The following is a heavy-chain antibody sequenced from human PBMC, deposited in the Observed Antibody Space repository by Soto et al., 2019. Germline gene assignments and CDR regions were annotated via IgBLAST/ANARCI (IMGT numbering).Heavy chain of an antibody. CDR3: AGDGVVVLAAASY. J-gene: IGHJ4*02. CDR2: IYYSGST. Sequence: QLQLQESGPGLVKPSETLSLTCTVSGGSISSSSYYWGWIRQPPGKGLEWIGSIYYSGSTYYNPSLKSRVTISVDTSKNQFSLKLSSVTAADTAVYYCAGDGVVVLAAASYWVQGTLVTVSS. V-gene: IGHV4-39*01. CDR1: GGSISSSSYY. D-gene: IGHD2-15*01.